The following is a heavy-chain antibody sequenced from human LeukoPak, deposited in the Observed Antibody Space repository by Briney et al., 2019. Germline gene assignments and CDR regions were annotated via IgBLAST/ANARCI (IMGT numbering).Heavy chain of an antibody. CDR2: INHSGST. J-gene: IGHJ2*01. CDR1: GGSFSGYY. V-gene: IGHV4-34*01. Sequence: HSETLSLTCAVYGGSFSGYYWSWIRQPPGKGLEWIGEINHSGSTSYNPSLKSRVTISVDTSKNQFSLKLSSVTAADTAVYYCARVDWGEGVKSLDYYDSSGPTWYFDLWGRGTLVTVSS. CDR3: ARVDWGEGVKSLDYYDSSGPTWYFDL. D-gene: IGHD3-22*01.